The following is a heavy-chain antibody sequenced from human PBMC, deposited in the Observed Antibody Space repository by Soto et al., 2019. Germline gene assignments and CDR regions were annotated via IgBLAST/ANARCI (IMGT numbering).Heavy chain of an antibody. V-gene: IGHV3-53*01. J-gene: IGHJ6*02. CDR3: ARGGFRNGLDV. Sequence: EVPLVESGGGVIQPGGSLRLSCAASGFTVSSNYMSWVRQAPGEGLEWVSVIYSGGSTYYADSMKGRYTISRDNSKNTLYLKMNSLRVEDTAVYYCARGGFRNGLDVWGQGTTVTVSS. CDR1: GFTVSSNY. CDR2: IYSGGST.